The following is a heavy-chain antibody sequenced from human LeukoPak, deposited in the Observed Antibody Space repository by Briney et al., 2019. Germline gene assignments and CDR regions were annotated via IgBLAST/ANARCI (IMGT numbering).Heavy chain of an antibody. CDR1: GDSISNYD. J-gene: IGHJ6*03. V-gene: IGHV4-4*07. CDR2: IYTSGST. CDR3: AREVGEPYCSSTSCHGQPETTYYYYYMDV. Sequence: PSETLSLTCIVSGDSISNYDWIWIRQPAGKGLEWIGRIYTSGSTNYNPSLKSRVTISVDTSKNQFSLKLSSVTAADTAVYYCAREVGEPYCSSTSCHGQPETTYYYYYMDVWGKGTTVTVSS. D-gene: IGHD2-2*01.